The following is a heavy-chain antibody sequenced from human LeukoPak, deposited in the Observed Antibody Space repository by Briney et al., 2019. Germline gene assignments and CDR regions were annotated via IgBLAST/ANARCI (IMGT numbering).Heavy chain of an antibody. CDR3: ARESSYDSSGYYYHYYMDV. V-gene: IGHV4-4*07. J-gene: IGHJ6*03. CDR2: IYTSGST. D-gene: IGHD3-22*01. CDR1: GGSISSYY. Sequence: SETLSLICTVSGGSISSYYWSWIRQRAGKGLEWIGRIYTSGSTNYNPSLKSRVTMSVDTSKNQFSLKLRSVTAADTVVYYCARESSYDSSGYYYHYYMDVWGKRTTVTVSS.